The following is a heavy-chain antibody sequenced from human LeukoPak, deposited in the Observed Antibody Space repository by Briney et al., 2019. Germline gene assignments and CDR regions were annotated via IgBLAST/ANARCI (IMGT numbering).Heavy chain of an antibody. CDR2: IKQDGSEK. V-gene: IGHV3-7*01. D-gene: IGHD2-21*02. J-gene: IGHJ6*02. CDR1: GFTFSSYW. Sequence: PGGSLRLSCAASGFTFSSYWMSWVRQAPGKGLEWVANIKQDGSEKYYVDSVKGRFTISGDNAKNSLYLQMNSLRAEDTAVYYCARDIVVVTAVPYGMDVWGQGTTVTVSS. CDR3: ARDIVVVTAVPYGMDV.